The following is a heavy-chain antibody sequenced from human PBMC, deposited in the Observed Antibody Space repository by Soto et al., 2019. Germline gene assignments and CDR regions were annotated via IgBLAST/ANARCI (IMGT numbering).Heavy chain of an antibody. CDR3: ARAGAAPYYYYGMDV. V-gene: IGHV1-18*01. Sequence: EASVTVSCTASGYTFSTSGMSWLRQAPGQGLEWMGWISTYNGDTNDAPKFQDRVTMTSDTSTSTVYMELRSLRSDDTAVYYCARAGAAPYYYYGMDVWGQGTRVTVSS. CDR1: GYTFSTSG. D-gene: IGHD2-15*01. J-gene: IGHJ6*02. CDR2: ISTYNGDT.